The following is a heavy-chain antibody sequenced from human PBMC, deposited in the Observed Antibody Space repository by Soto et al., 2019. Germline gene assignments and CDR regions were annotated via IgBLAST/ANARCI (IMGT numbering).Heavy chain of an antibody. CDR2: ISAYNGNT. CDR1: GYTFTSYG. D-gene: IGHD6-13*01. V-gene: IGHV1-18*01. CDR3: ASPIAAAGHYYYGMEV. Sequence: ASVKVSCKASGYTFTSYGISWVRQAPGQGLEWMGWISAYNGNTNYAQKLQGRVTMTTDTSTSTAYMELRSLRSDDTAVYYCASPIAAAGHYYYGMEVSGPGTTVTVSS. J-gene: IGHJ6*02.